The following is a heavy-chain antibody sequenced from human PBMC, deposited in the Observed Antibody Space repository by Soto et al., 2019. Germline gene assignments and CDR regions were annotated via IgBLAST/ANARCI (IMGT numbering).Heavy chain of an antibody. J-gene: IGHJ6*02. D-gene: IGHD6-13*01. CDR1: GFTVSSNY. CDR2: IYSGGST. CDR3: ARDLMWYSSSWYRDYYYGMDV. V-gene: IGHV3-53*01. Sequence: GGSLRLSCAASGFTVSSNYMSWVRQAPGKGLEWVSVIYSGGSTYYADSVKGRFTISRDNSKNTLYLQMNSLRAEDTAVYYCARDLMWYSSSWYRDYYYGMDVWGQGTTVTVSS.